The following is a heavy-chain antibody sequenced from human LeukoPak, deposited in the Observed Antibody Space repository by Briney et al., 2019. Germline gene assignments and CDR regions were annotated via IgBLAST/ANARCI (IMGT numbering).Heavy chain of an antibody. V-gene: IGHV3-48*03. CDR1: GFTFSSYE. CDR2: ITSSDSTT. Sequence: GGSLRLSCVASGFTFSSYEMNWVRQAPGKGLEWLSYITSSDSTTHYADSVEGRFTISRDDAQNSLYLQMNSLRVEDTAVYYCAKDIGSYYDYWGQGTLVTVSS. D-gene: IGHD3-10*01. CDR3: AKDIGSYYDY. J-gene: IGHJ4*02.